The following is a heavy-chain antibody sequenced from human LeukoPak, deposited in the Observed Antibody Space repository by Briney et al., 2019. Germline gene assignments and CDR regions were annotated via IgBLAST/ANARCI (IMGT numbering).Heavy chain of an antibody. CDR2: IYYSGST. CDR3: ARDEPEYLAIDY. Sequence: SETLSLTCTVSGGSISSSSYYWGWIRQPPGKGLEWIGSIYYSGSTYYNPSLKSRVTISVDTSKNQFSLKLSSVTAADTAVYYCARDEPEYLAIDYWGQGTLVTVSS. CDR1: GGSISSSSYY. J-gene: IGHJ4*02. V-gene: IGHV4-39*07. D-gene: IGHD1-14*01.